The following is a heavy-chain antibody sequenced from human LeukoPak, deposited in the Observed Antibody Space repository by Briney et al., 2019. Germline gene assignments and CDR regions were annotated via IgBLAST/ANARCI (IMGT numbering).Heavy chain of an antibody. CDR1: GYSFTSYW. V-gene: IGHV3-74*01. CDR3: ARAVRWRMEYYFDY. J-gene: IGHJ4*02. CDR2: INTDGSST. Sequence: GESLKISCKGSGYSFTSYWIGWVRQMPGKGLEWVSRINTDGSSTSYADSVKGRFTISRDNAKNTLYLQMNSLRAEDTAVFYCARAVRWRMEYYFDYWGQGTLVTVSS. D-gene: IGHD3-3*01.